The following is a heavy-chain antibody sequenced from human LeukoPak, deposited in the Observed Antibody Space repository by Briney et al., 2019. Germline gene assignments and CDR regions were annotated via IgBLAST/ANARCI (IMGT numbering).Heavy chain of an antibody. Sequence: ASVKVSCKASGYTFSSYAMSWVRQAPGKGLEWVSAISGSGGSTYYADSVKGRFTISRDNSKNTLYLQMNSLRAEDTAVYYCAKSRLVRQGYFDYWGQGTLVTVSS. CDR1: GYTFSSYA. CDR2: ISGSGGST. V-gene: IGHV3-23*01. D-gene: IGHD6-19*01. J-gene: IGHJ4*02. CDR3: AKSRLVRQGYFDY.